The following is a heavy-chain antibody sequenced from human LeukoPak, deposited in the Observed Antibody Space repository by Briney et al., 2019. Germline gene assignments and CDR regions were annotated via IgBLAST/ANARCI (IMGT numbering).Heavy chain of an antibody. J-gene: IGHJ6*03. Sequence: GSSVKVSCKASGGTFSSYTISWVRQAPGQGLEWMGRIIPILGIANCAQKFQGRVTITADKSTSTAYMELSSLRSEDTAVYYCARESVVGATVGYYYYMDVWGKGTTVTVSS. V-gene: IGHV1-69*04. CDR3: ARESVVGATVGYYYYMDV. D-gene: IGHD1-26*01. CDR1: GGTFSSYT. CDR2: IIPILGIA.